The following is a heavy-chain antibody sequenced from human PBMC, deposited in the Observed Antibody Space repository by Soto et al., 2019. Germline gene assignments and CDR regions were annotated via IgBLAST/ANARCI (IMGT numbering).Heavy chain of an antibody. Sequence: QLQLQESGSGLVKPSQTLSLTCAVSGGSIGSDDSSWSWIRQPPGKGLEWIGYMSHSGTPYYNPSLKSRFTNPEDRSNTHFPLRLRSVPAADTAVYYCARYEGTGGSWSYTWFDPWGQGPLVTVSS. CDR1: GGSIGSDDSS. D-gene: IGHD2-15*01. V-gene: IGHV4-30-2*01. J-gene: IGHJ5*02. CDR3: ARYEGTGGSWSYTWFDP. CDR2: MSHSGTP.